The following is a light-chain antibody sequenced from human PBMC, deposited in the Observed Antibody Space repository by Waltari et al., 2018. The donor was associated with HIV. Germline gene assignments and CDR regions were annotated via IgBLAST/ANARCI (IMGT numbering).Light chain of an antibody. J-gene: IGLJ2*01. CDR3: SSYAGSNNRV. Sequence: QSALTQPPSASGSPGQSVTISCTGTSSDVGGYNYVSWYQQHPGKAPKLMIYEVNKRPSGFPVRFSGSKSGNTASLTVSGLQAEDEADYYCSSYAGSNNRVFGGGTKLTVL. V-gene: IGLV2-8*01. CDR1: SSDVGGYNY. CDR2: EVN.